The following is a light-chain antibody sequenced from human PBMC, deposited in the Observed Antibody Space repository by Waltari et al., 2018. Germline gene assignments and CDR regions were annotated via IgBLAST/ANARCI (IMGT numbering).Light chain of an antibody. CDR2: WAS. V-gene: IGKV4-1*01. CDR3: QQYYSFPLT. CDR1: QSVLLSCDYKNY. Sequence: DIVMTQSPDSLTVSLGEMATIHCKSSQSVLLSCDYKNYLAWYQQLPGHPPKLLSYWASTRASGVPDRFSGSGSGTDFTLTISSLQAEDVAVYYWQQYYSFPLTFGGGTKVEIK. J-gene: IGKJ4*01.